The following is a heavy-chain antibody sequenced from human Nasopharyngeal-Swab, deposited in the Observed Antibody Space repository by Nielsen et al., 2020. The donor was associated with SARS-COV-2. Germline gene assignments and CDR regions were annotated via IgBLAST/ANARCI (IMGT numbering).Heavy chain of an antibody. CDR2: INPSSGGT. J-gene: IGHJ4*02. CDR1: GYTFTGYY. D-gene: IGHD5-12*01. V-gene: IGHV1-2*06. CDR3: ARDPSGYDSDY. Sequence: ASVKVSCKASGYTFTGYYMHWVRQAPGQGLEWMGRINPSSGGTNYAQKFQGRVTMTRDTSISTAYMELSRLRSDDTAVYYCARDPSGYDSDYWGQGTLVTVSS.